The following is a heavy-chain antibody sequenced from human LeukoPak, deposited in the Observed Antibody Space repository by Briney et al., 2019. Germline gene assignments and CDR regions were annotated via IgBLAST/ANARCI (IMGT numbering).Heavy chain of an antibody. CDR1: GGSITTYS. CDR2: IYASGST. CDR3: ARAAYCSGASCYAFNYYYYGMDV. Sequence: SETLSLTCTVSGGSITTYSWSWIRQPAGKGLELIGRIYASGSTTYNPSLKSRVTMSVDTSKNQFSVRLTSVAAADTAVYYCARAAYCSGASCYAFNYYYYGMDVWGQGTTVTVSS. V-gene: IGHV4-4*07. J-gene: IGHJ6*02. D-gene: IGHD2-15*01.